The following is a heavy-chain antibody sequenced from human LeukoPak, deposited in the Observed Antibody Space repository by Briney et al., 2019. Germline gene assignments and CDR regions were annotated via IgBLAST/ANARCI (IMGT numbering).Heavy chain of an antibody. V-gene: IGHV1-18*01. CDR3: ARDRAPTTRGIDY. J-gene: IGHJ4*02. CDR2: ISTYDGST. CDR1: GYTFRGYG. Sequence: GASVKVSCKTSGYTFRGYGLSWVRQAPGQGLEWMGWISTYDGSTKYAQNLQGRVTMTTDTSTSTAYMELRSLRSDDTAVYYCARDRAPTTRGIDYWGQGTLVTVSS. D-gene: IGHD4-17*01.